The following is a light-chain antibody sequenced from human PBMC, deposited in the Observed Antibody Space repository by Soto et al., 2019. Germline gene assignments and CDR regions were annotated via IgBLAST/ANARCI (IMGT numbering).Light chain of an antibody. CDR2: DAS. J-gene: IGKJ3*01. V-gene: IGKV3D-15*01. Sequence: EIVLTQSPATLSLSPGERATLSCRASQSVNSNLAWYQQRPGQAPRLLIYDASTRATGIPARFSGSGSGTEFTLTISSLESEDFAVYYCQHCNNRPFTFGPGTKVDIK. CDR1: QSVNSN. CDR3: QHCNNRPFT.